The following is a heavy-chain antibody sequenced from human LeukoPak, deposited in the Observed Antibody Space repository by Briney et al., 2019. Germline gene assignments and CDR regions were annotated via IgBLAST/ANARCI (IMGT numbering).Heavy chain of an antibody. J-gene: IGHJ4*02. CDR2: IKGDGSVT. CDR1: GFSFRNAW. Sequence: GGSLRLSCAASGFSFRNAWMHWVRQAPGKGLVWVSRIKGDGSVTVYADSVKGRFTISRDNAKNSLYLQMNNLRVEDTAMYYCAGGTGFIIKDWGQGTLVTVSS. D-gene: IGHD3-9*01. CDR3: AGGTGFIIKD. V-gene: IGHV3-74*01.